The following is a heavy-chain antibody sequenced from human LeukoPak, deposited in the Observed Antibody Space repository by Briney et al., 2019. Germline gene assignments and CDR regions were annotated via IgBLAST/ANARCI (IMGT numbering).Heavy chain of an antibody. Sequence: QSGESLRLSSAASGFTFDDYGMSWVRQALGKGLEWVSGINWNGGSTGYADSVKGRYTISRDNAKNSLYLQMNSLRAEDTALYYCARDGGSGTGYFDYWGQGTLVTVSS. D-gene: IGHD1-26*01. CDR1: GFTFDDYG. CDR3: ARDGGSGTGYFDY. V-gene: IGHV3-20*03. CDR2: INWNGGST. J-gene: IGHJ4*02.